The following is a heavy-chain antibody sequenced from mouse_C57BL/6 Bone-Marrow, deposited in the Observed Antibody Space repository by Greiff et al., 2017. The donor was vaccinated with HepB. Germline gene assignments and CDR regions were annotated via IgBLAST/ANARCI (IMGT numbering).Heavy chain of an antibody. Sequence: EVQRVESGGGLVKPGGSLKLSCAASGFTFSDYGMHWVRQAPEKGLEWVAYISSGSSTIYYADTVKGRFTISRDNAKNTLFLQMTSLRSEDTAMYYCARGGNRPGRYWYFDVWGTGTTVTVSS. V-gene: IGHV5-17*01. CDR3: ARGGNRPGRYWYFDV. CDR1: GFTFSDYG. D-gene: IGHD3-1*01. CDR2: ISSGSSTI. J-gene: IGHJ1*03.